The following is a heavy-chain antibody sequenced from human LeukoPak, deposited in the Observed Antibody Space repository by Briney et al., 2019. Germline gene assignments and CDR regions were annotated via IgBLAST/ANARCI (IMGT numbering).Heavy chain of an antibody. CDR2: INPSGGST. CDR1: GYTFISYY. V-gene: IGHV1-46*01. D-gene: IGHD2-15*01. Sequence: ASVKVSCKASGYTFISYYMHWVRQAPGQGLEWMGIINPSGGSTSYAQKFQGRVTMTRDMSTSTVYMELSSLRSEDTAVYYCARQYCSGGSCYSGYFDYWGQGTLVTVSS. J-gene: IGHJ4*02. CDR3: ARQYCSGGSCYSGYFDY.